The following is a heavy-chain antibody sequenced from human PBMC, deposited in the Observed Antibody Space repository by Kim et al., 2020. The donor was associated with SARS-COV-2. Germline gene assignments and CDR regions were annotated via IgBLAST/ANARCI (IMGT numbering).Heavy chain of an antibody. CDR3: ARDNLIAARLGIYYYYMDV. D-gene: IGHD6-6*01. CDR2: ISSSGSTI. J-gene: IGHJ6*03. Sequence: GGSLRLSCAASGFTFSDYYMSWIRQAPGKGLEWVSYISSSGSTIYYADSVKGRFTISRDNAKNSLYLQMNSLRAEDTAVYYCARDNLIAARLGIYYYYMDVWGKGTTVTVSS. V-gene: IGHV3-11*01. CDR1: GFTFSDYY.